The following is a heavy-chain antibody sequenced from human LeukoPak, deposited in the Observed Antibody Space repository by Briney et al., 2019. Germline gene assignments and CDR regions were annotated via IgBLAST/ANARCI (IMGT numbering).Heavy chain of an antibody. CDR1: GGSFSGYY. D-gene: IGHD3-22*01. CDR2: INHSGST. J-gene: IGHJ4*02. V-gene: IGHV4-34*01. CDR3: ARASYYYDSSGYYRKSMYYFDY. Sequence: PSETLSLTCAVYGGSFSGYYWSWIRQPPGKGLEWIGEINHSGSTNYNPSLKSRVTISVDKSKNQFSLKLSSVTAADTAVYYCARASYYYDSSGYYRKSMYYFDYWGQGTLVTVSS.